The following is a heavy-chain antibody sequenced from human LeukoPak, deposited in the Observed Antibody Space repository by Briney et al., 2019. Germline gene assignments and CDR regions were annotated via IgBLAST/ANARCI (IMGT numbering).Heavy chain of an antibody. CDR1: GFTFSSYA. CDR2: ISYDGSNK. J-gene: IGHJ5*02. D-gene: IGHD3-16*01. Sequence: GRSLRLSCAASGFTFSSYAMHWVRQAPGKGLEWVAVISYDGSNKYYADSVKGRFTISRDNSKNTLYLQMNSLRAEDTAVYYCARAWGSDWFDPWGQGTLVTLSS. V-gene: IGHV3-30*04. CDR3: ARAWGSDWFDP.